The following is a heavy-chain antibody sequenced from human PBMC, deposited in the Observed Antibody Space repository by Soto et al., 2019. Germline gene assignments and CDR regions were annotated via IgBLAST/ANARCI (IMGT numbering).Heavy chain of an antibody. Sequence: QVQLVESGGGVVQPGRSLRLSCAASGFIFSDFPIHWVRQAPGKGLTWVAVTSYDGGNKYYADSVKGRFTISRDNSKNTLYLQMNSLRAEDTAVYYCARPNYGSGSYNGAMDVWGQGTTVTVSS. CDR1: GFIFSDFP. V-gene: IGHV3-30-3*01. D-gene: IGHD3-10*01. CDR3: ARPNYGSGSYNGAMDV. J-gene: IGHJ6*02. CDR2: TSYDGGNK.